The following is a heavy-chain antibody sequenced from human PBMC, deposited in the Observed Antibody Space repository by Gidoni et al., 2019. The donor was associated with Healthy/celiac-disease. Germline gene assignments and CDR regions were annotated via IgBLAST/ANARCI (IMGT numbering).Heavy chain of an antibody. CDR3: AKSYGGYYYGSGSLDY. CDR1: GFTFDDYA. J-gene: IGHJ4*02. Sequence: EVQLVESGGGLVQPGRSLRLSCAASGFTFDDYAMHWVRQAPGKGLEWVSGISWNSGSIGYADSVKGRFTISRDNAKNSLYLQMNSLRAEDTALYYCAKSYGGYYYGSGSLDYWGQGTLVTVSS. V-gene: IGHV3-9*01. D-gene: IGHD3-10*01. CDR2: ISWNSGSI.